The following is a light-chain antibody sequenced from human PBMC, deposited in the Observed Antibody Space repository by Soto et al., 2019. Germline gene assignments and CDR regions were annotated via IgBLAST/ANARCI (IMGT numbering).Light chain of an antibody. V-gene: IGLV2-11*01. Sequence: QSVLTQPRSLSGSPGQSVTISCFGTGSDVGGYNYVSWYQQHPGKAPQLMIYDVTKRPSGVPDRFSGSKSGNTASLTISGPQAEDEADYYCCSYAGSNLHYVFGLGTKVTVL. CDR3: CSYAGSNLHYV. J-gene: IGLJ1*01. CDR1: GSDVGGYNY. CDR2: DVT.